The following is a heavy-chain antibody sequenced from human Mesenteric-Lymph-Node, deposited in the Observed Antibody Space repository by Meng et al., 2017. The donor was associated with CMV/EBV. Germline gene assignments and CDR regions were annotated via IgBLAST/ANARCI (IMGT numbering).Heavy chain of an antibody. CDR3: AGSSGWYFLDY. CDR1: GYTFNDYF. V-gene: IGHV1-46*02. J-gene: IGHJ4*02. Sequence: SCKASGYTFNDYFIHWVRQAPGQGLEWMTILNPGGSSPYYAQKFQGRVTMTRDTSTSTVYMELSSLTSEDTAVYYCAGSSGWYFLDYWGQGTLVTVSS. D-gene: IGHD6-19*01. CDR2: LNPGGSSP.